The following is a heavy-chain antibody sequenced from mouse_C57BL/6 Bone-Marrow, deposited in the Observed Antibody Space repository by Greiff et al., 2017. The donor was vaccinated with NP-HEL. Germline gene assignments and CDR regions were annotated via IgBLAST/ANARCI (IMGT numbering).Heavy chain of an antibody. CDR3: ARETVVAEGWYFDV. V-gene: IGHV1-64*01. CDR1: GYTFTSYW. Sequence: VQLQQSGAELVKPGASVKLSCKASGYTFTSYWMHWVKQRPGQGLEWIGMIHPNSGSTNYNEKFKSKATLTVDKSSSTAYMQLSSLTSEDSAVYYCARETVVAEGWYFDVWGTGTTVTVSS. D-gene: IGHD1-1*01. CDR2: IHPNSGST. J-gene: IGHJ1*03.